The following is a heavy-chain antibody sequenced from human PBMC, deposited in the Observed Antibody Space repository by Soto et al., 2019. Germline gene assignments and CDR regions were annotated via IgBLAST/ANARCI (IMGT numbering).Heavy chain of an antibody. D-gene: IGHD3-3*01. CDR3: AGSITIFGVVIFTFDP. J-gene: IGHJ5*02. CDR1: GFTSSDYY. CDR2: ISSSGSTI. Sequence: GGSLRLSCAASGFTSSDYYMSWIRQAPGKGLEWVSYISSSGSTIYYADSVKGRFTISRDNAKNSLYLQMNSLRAEDTAVYYCAGSITIFGVVIFTFDPWGQGTLVTVSS. V-gene: IGHV3-11*01.